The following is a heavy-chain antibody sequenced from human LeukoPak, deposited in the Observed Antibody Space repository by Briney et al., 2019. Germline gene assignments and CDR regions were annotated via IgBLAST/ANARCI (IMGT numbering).Heavy chain of an antibody. D-gene: IGHD2-21*02. CDR2: ISSSSSYI. V-gene: IGHV3-21*01. Sequence: GGSLRLSCAASGFTFSSYSMNWVRQAPGKGLEWVSSISSSSSYIYYADSVKGRFTTSRDNAKNSLYLQMNSLRAEDTAVYYCARVLPDQHTVTAICDYWGQGTLVTVSS. CDR3: ARVLPDQHTVTAICDY. CDR1: GFTFSSYS. J-gene: IGHJ4*02.